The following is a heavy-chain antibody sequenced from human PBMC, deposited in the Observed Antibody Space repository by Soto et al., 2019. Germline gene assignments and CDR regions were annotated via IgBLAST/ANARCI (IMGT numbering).Heavy chain of an antibody. J-gene: IGHJ4*02. CDR2: INHDGDVG. CDR3: GGWGGHDCNY. V-gene: IGHV3-7*03. CDR1: VYTFSNYW. Sequence: EVQLLGYGGGLVQPGGSLRLSCVCSVYTFSNYWMNCVRQAPGMGLEWVANINHDGDVGMYVDSVKGRFTTTGYNARNSLYLQMTGLGGDDAAVYFCGGWGGHDCNYWGQGIEVPVSS. D-gene: IGHD2-21*02.